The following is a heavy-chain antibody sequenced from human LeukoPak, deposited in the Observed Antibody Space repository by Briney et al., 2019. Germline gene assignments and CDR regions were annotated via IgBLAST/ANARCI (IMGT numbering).Heavy chain of an antibody. CDR3: ARDPLEIWFGESKPPTFDY. V-gene: IGHV7-4-1*02. CDR2: INTNTGNP. Sequence: ASVKVSCKASGGTFSSYAISWVRQAPGQGLEWMGWINTNTGNPTYAQGFTGRFVFSLDTSVSTAYLQISSLKAEDTAVYYCARDPLEIWFGESKPPTFDYWGQGTLVTVSS. J-gene: IGHJ4*02. D-gene: IGHD3-10*01. CDR1: GGTFSSYA.